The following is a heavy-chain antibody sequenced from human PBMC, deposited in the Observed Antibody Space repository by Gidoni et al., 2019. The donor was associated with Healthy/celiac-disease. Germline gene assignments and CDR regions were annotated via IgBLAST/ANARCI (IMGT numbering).Heavy chain of an antibody. CDR3: ARGGRYCSGGSCYSVSWYYYYYYMDV. D-gene: IGHD2-15*01. CDR1: GGTFSSYA. J-gene: IGHJ6*03. Sequence: QVQLVQSGAEVKKPGSSVKVSCKASGGTFSSYAISWVRQAPGQGLEWMGGIIPIFGTANYAQKFQGRVTITADKSTSTAYMELSSLRSEDTAVYYCARGGRYCSGGSCYSVSWYYYYYYMDVWGKGTTVTVSS. V-gene: IGHV1-69*06. CDR2: IIPIFGTA.